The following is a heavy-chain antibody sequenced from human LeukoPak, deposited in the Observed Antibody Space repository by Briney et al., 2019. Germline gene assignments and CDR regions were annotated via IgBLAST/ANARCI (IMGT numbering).Heavy chain of an antibody. D-gene: IGHD1-26*01. V-gene: IGHV4-30-2*01. CDR1: GGSISSGSYY. Sequence: SETLSLTCTVSGGSISSGSYYWSWIRQPPGKGLEWIGYIYHSGSTYYNPSLKSRVTISVDRSKNQFSLKLSSVTAADTAVYYCARDHGDLSYQYYYGMDVWGQGTTVTVSS. CDR3: ARDHGDLSYQYYYGMDV. CDR2: IYHSGST. J-gene: IGHJ6*02.